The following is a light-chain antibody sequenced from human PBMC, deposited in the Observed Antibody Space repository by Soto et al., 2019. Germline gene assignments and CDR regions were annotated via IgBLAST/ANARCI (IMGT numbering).Light chain of an antibody. CDR1: QSVLYSSNNKNY. Sequence: DMVMTPSPGSLAVSLGERATINCESSQSVLYSSNNKNYLAWYQQKPGQPPKLLIYWASTRESGVPDRFSGSGSGTDFSLTISSLQAEDVAVYYCQQYYSSPRTFGQGTKVDIK. CDR3: QQYYSSPRT. J-gene: IGKJ1*01. V-gene: IGKV4-1*01. CDR2: WAS.